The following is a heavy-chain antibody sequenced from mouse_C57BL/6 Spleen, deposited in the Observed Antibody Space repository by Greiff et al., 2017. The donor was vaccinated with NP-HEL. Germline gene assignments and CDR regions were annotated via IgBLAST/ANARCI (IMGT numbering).Heavy chain of an antibody. D-gene: IGHD4-1*01. CDR2: LSSGSSTI. CDR1: GFTFSDYG. V-gene: IGHV5-17*01. J-gene: IGHJ1*03. Sequence: EVQRVESGGGLVKPGGSLKLSCAASGFTFSDYGMHWVRQAPEQGLEWVAYLSSGSSTIYYADTVKGRFTISRDNAKNTLFLQMTSLRSEDTAMYYCARLGRGYFDVWGTGTTVTVSS. CDR3: ARLGRGYFDV.